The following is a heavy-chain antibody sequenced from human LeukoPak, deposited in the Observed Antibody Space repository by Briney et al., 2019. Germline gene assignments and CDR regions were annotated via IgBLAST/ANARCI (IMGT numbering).Heavy chain of an antibody. D-gene: IGHD5-12*01. J-gene: IGHJ4*02. Sequence: GGSLKLSCAASGFTFSGSAMHWVRLASGKGLEWVGRIRSKANSYATAYAASVKGRFTISRDDSKNTAYLQMNSLKTEDTAVYYCTQQIVATNDYWGQGTLVTVSS. V-gene: IGHV3-73*01. CDR1: GFTFSGSA. CDR3: TQQIVATNDY. CDR2: IRSKANSYAT.